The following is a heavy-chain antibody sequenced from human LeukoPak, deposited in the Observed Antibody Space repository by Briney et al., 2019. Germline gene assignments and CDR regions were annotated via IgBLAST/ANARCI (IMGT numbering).Heavy chain of an antibody. CDR1: GFTFSSYA. D-gene: IGHD6-13*01. J-gene: IGHJ4*02. CDR3: ARDLRGYRAAAAGYYFDY. V-gene: IGHV3-30-3*01. Sequence: PGRSLRLSCAASGFTFSSYAMHWVRQAPGKGLEWVAVISYDGSNKYYADSVKGRFTISRDNSKNTLYLQMNSLRAEDTAVYYCARDLRGYRAAAAGYYFDYWGQGTVVTVSS. CDR2: ISYDGSNK.